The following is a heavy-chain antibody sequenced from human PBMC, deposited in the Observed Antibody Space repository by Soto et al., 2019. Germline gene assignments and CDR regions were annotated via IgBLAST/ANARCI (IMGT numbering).Heavy chain of an antibody. V-gene: IGHV3-48*01. CDR1: GFTFSSYS. D-gene: IGHD2-2*01. J-gene: IGHJ6*03. Sequence: VQLVESGGGLVQPGGSLRLSCAASGFTFSSYSMNWVRQAPGKGLEWVSYISSSSSTIYYADSVKGRFTLSRDNAKNSLYLQMNSLRAEDTAVYYCARDLYCSSTSCYSYYYYMDVWGKGTTVTVSS. CDR3: ARDLYCSSTSCYSYYYYMDV. CDR2: ISSSSSTI.